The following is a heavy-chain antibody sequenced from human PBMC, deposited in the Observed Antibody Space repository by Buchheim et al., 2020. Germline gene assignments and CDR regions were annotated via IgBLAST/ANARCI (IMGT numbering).Heavy chain of an antibody. CDR2: IYYSGST. CDR3: ARATVLRFLEWEPNWFDP. J-gene: IGHJ5*02. Sequence: QVQLQESGPGLVKPSETLSLTCTVSGGSISSYYWSWIRQPPGKGLEWIGYIYYSGSTNYNPSLKSPVTISVDPSKNQFSLKLSSVTAADTAVYYCARATVLRFLEWEPNWFDPWGQGTL. CDR1: GGSISSYY. D-gene: IGHD3-3*01. V-gene: IGHV4-59*01.